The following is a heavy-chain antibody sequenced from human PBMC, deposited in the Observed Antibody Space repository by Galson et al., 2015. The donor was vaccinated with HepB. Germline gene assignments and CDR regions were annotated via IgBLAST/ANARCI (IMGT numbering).Heavy chain of an antibody. J-gene: IGHJ6*02. D-gene: IGHD3-10*01. CDR1: GFTFSSYW. CDR2: INSDGSST. V-gene: IGHV3-74*01. CDR3: ARDQPLEILWFGEFYGMDV. Sequence: SLRVSCADSGFTFSSYWMHWVRQAPGKGLEWVSRINSDGSSTSYADSVKGRFTITRDNAKNTLYLQMDSLRAEDTAVYYCARDQPLEILWFGEFYGMDVWGQGTTVTVSS.